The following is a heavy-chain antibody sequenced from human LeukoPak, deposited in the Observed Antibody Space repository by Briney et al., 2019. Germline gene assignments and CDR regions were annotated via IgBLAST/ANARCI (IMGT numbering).Heavy chain of an antibody. CDR2: INPNSGGT. CDR3: ARAPYYYDSSGLSY. J-gene: IGHJ4*02. V-gene: IGHV1-2*06. CDR1: GYTFTVYY. Sequence: ASVKVSCKASGYTFTVYYMHWVRQAPGQGIEWMGRINPNSGGTNYAQKFQGRVTMTRDTSISTAYMELSRLRSDDTAVYYCARAPYYYDSSGLSYWGQGTLVSVSS. D-gene: IGHD3-22*01.